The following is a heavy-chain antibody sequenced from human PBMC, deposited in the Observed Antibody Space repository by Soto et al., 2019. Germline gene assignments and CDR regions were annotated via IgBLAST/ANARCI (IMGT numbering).Heavy chain of an antibody. Sequence: QVQLVESGGGVVQPGRSLRLSCAASGFTFSSYGMHWVRQAPGKGLEWVAVIWYDGSNKYYADSVKGRFTISRDNSKNTLYLQMNSLRAEDTAVYYCARDLEGGIWVRYYYGMDFWGQGTTVTVSS. CDR3: ARDLEGGIWVRYYYGMDF. V-gene: IGHV3-33*01. CDR2: IWYDGSNK. D-gene: IGHD1-26*01. CDR1: GFTFSSYG. J-gene: IGHJ6*02.